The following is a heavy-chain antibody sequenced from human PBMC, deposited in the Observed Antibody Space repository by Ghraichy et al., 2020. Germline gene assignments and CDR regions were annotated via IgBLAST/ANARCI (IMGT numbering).Heavy chain of an antibody. CDR1: GGSISSGDYY. CDR3: ARDRGVFQSTTSSLTYWFDP. D-gene: IGHD2-2*01. J-gene: IGHJ5*02. Sequence: SLNISCTVSGGSISSGDYYWSWIRQPPGKGLEWIGYIYYSGSTYYNPSLKSRVTISVDTSKNQFSLKLSSVTAADTAVYYCARDRGVFQSTTSSLTYWFDPWGQGTLVTVSS. CDR2: IYYSGST. V-gene: IGHV4-30-4*01.